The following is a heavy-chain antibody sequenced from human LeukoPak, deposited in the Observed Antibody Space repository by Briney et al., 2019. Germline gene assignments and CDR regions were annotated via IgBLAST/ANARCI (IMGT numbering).Heavy chain of an antibody. Sequence: GRSLRLSCAASGFTFSSYEMNWVRQAPGKGLEWVSYISSSGSTIYYADSVKGRFTISRDNAKNSLYLQMNSLRAEDTAVYYCARQGTPVSWFDPWGQGTLVTVSS. D-gene: IGHD3-10*01. CDR1: GFTFSSYE. J-gene: IGHJ5*02. V-gene: IGHV3-48*03. CDR3: ARQGTPVSWFDP. CDR2: ISSSGSTI.